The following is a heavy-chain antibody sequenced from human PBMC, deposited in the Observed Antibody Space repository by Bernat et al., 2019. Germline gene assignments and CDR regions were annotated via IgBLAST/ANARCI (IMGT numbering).Heavy chain of an antibody. J-gene: IGHJ4*02. CDR3: ARSYCSGGSCYSRRFDY. V-gene: IGHV3-21*01. CDR2: ISSSSSYI. D-gene: IGHD2-15*01. CDR1: GFTFSSYS. Sequence: EVQLVESGGGLVKPGGSLRLSCAASGFTFSSYSMNWVRQAPGKGLEWVSSISSSSSYIYYAASVKGRFTISRDNAKNSMYLQMNSLRAEDTAVYYVARSYCSGGSCYSRRFDYWGQGTLVTVSS.